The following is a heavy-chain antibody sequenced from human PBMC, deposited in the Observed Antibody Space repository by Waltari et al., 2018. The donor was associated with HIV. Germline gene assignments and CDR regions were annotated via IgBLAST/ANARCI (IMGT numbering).Heavy chain of an antibody. Sequence: QVQLQESGPGLVKPSETLSLTCTVSGGSISSSYWSWIRQPPGKGLEWIGYIYYSGSTNYNPSLKSRVTISVDTSKNQFSLKLSSVTAADTAVYYCARDQKPLYPNWFDPWGQGTLVTVSS. CDR2: IYYSGST. CDR3: ARDQKPLYPNWFDP. V-gene: IGHV4-59*01. CDR1: GGSISSSY. J-gene: IGHJ5*02.